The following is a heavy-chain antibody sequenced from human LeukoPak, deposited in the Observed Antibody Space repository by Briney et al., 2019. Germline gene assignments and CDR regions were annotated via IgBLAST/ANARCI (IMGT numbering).Heavy chain of an antibody. J-gene: IGHJ4*02. CDR2: IKQDGSEK. D-gene: IGHD6-13*01. V-gene: IGHV3-7*01. CDR1: GFTFSHYW. Sequence: GGSLRLSCAASGFTFSHYWMTWVRQAPGKGLGWVANIKQDGSEKYYVDSVKGRFTISRDNAKNSLYLQMNSLRAADTAVYFCASYRYGSSCYSYWGQGTLVTVSS. CDR3: ASYRYGSSCYSY.